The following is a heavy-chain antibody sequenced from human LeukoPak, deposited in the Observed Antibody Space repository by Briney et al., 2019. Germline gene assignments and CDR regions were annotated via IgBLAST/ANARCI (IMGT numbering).Heavy chain of an antibody. D-gene: IGHD6-13*01. V-gene: IGHV3-23*01. CDR3: AKDLISRFPLAAAGSPFDY. J-gene: IGHJ4*02. CDR2: ISGSGGST. CDR1: GCTFSSYA. Sequence: SYTRNCTTSGCTFSSYAMSRVRHAPRKGLEWVSAISGSGGSTYYADSVKGRFTISRDNSKNTLYLQMNSLRAEDTAVYYCAKDLISRFPLAAAGSPFDYWGQGTLVPVSS.